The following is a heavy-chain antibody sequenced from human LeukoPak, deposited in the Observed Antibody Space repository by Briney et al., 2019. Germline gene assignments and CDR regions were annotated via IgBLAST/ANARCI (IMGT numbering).Heavy chain of an antibody. D-gene: IGHD3-3*01. CDR2: IYTSGST. J-gene: IGHJ6*03. CDR1: GGSISSYY. Sequence: SETLSLTCTVSGGSISSYYWSWIRQPAGKGLEWIGRIYTSGSTNYNPSLKSRVTMSVDTSKNQFSLKLSSVTAADTAVYYCARRLTIFGVVTRGTDYYYYYYMDVWGKGTTVTVSS. V-gene: IGHV4-4*07. CDR3: ARRLTIFGVVTRGTDYYYYYYMDV.